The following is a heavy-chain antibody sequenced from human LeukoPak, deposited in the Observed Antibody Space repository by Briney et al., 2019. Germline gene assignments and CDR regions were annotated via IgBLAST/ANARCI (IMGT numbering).Heavy chain of an antibody. J-gene: IGHJ6*03. D-gene: IGHD3-3*01. CDR3: AIRHDFWSGPDYYYYYMDV. CDR2: IIPIFGTA. Sequence: GASVKVSCKASGYTFTSYAISWVRQAPGQGLEWMGGIIPIFGTANYAQKFQGRVTITADKSTSTAYMELSSLRSEDTAVYYCAIRHDFWSGPDYYYYYMDVWGKGTTVTVSS. V-gene: IGHV1-69*06. CDR1: GYTFTSYA.